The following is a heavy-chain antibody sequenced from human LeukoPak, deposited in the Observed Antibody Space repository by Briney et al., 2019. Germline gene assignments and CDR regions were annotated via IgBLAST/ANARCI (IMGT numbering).Heavy chain of an antibody. D-gene: IGHD6-19*01. J-gene: IGHJ6*02. CDR3: AREVYSSGCCYCGMDV. V-gene: IGHV6-1*01. Sequence: ASVKSRITINPDTSKNQFSLQLNSATPEDTAVYYCAREVYSSGCCYCGMDVWGQGTTVTVSS.